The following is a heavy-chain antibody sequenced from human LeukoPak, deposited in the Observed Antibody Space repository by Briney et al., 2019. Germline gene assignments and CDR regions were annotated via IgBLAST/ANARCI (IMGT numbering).Heavy chain of an antibody. Sequence: KPSETLSLTCTVSGGSISSYYWSWIRQPAGKGLEWIGRIYTSGSTNYNPSLKSRVTISVDTSKNQFSLKLSSVTAADTAVYYCARAAHSGSLAPFDYWGQGTLVTVSS. CDR1: GGSISSYY. J-gene: IGHJ4*02. V-gene: IGHV4-4*07. CDR2: IYTSGST. D-gene: IGHD1-26*01. CDR3: ARAAHSGSLAPFDY.